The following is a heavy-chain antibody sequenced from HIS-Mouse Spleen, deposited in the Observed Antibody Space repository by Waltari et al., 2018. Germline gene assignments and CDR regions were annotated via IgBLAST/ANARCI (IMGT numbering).Heavy chain of an antibody. Sequence: QVQLQESGPGLVKPSETLSLTCTVSGYSISSGYYWGWIRQPPGKGLEWIGSIYHSGGTYYNPSLKSRVTISVDTSKNQFSLKLSSVTAADTAVYYCARGESGSYYYYYYYGMDVWGQGTTVTVSS. CDR1: GYSISSGYY. J-gene: IGHJ6*02. CDR2: IYHSGGT. D-gene: IGHD1-26*01. CDR3: ARGESGSYYYYYYYGMDV. V-gene: IGHV4-38-2*02.